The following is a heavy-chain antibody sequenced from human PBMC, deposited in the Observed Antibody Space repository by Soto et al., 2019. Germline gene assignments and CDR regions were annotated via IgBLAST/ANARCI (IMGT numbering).Heavy chain of an antibody. Sequence: PGGSLRLSCAASGFTFSSYAMSWVRQAPGKGLEWVSAISGSGGSTYYADSVKGRFTISRDNSKNTLYLQMNSLRAEDTAVYYCAKDSRQHYDILTGYCDYWGQGTLVTVSS. D-gene: IGHD3-9*01. J-gene: IGHJ4*02. CDR2: ISGSGGST. CDR1: GFTFSSYA. CDR3: AKDSRQHYDILTGYCDY. V-gene: IGHV3-23*01.